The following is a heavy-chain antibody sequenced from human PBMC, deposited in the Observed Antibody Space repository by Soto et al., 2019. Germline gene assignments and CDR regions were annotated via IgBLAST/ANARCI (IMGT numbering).Heavy chain of an antibody. CDR1: GFTFSSYS. Sequence: GGSLRLSCAASGFTFSSYSMNWVRQAPGKGLEWVSSISSSSSYIYYADSVKGRFTISRDDAKNSLYLQMNSLRAEDTAVYYCARVGPWVPYYYDGSPYTFENWFDTWGQGTLVTVSS. J-gene: IGHJ5*02. V-gene: IGHV3-21*04. D-gene: IGHD3-22*01. CDR3: ARVGPWVPYYYDGSPYTFENWFDT. CDR2: ISSSSSYI.